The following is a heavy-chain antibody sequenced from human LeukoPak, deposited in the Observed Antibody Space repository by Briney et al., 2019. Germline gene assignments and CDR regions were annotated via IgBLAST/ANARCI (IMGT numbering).Heavy chain of an antibody. CDR2: ISYDGSNK. CDR3: AKTAWYSSSWLPPLGY. Sequence: PGGSLRLSCAVSGFTFSSYGMHWVRQAPGKGLEWVAVISYDGSNKYYADSVKGRFTISRDNSKNTLYLQMNSLRAEDTAVYYCAKTAWYSSSWLPPLGYWGQGTLVTVSS. J-gene: IGHJ4*02. CDR1: GFTFSSYG. D-gene: IGHD6-13*01. V-gene: IGHV3-30*18.